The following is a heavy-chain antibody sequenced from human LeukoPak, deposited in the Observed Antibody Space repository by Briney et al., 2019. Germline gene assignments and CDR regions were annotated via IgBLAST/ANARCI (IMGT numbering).Heavy chain of an antibody. CDR2: IYYSGST. CDR1: GGSISSYY. J-gene: IGHJ4*02. Sequence: PSETLSLTCTVSGGSISSYYWSWIRQPPGKGLEWIGYIYYSGSTNYNPSLKSRVTISVDTSKNQFSLKLSSVTAADTAVYYCARGDYGDQLFDYWGQGTLVTVSS. D-gene: IGHD4-17*01. V-gene: IGHV4-59*01. CDR3: ARGDYGDQLFDY.